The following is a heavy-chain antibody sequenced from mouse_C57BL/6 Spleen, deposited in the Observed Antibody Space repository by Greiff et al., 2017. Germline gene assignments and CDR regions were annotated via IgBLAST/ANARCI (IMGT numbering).Heavy chain of an antibody. CDR3: ASITTVVAPYWYFDV. D-gene: IGHD1-1*01. Sequence: EVKLMESGGGLVKPGGSLKLSCAASGFTFSSYAMSWVRQTPEKRLEWVATISDGGSYTYYPDNVKGRFTISRDNAKNNLYLQMSHLKSEDTAMYYCASITTVVAPYWYFDVWGTGTTVTVSS. CDR2: ISDGGSYT. J-gene: IGHJ1*03. V-gene: IGHV5-4*03. CDR1: GFTFSSYA.